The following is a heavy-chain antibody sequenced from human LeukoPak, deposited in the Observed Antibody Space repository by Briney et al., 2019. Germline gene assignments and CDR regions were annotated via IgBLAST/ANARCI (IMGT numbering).Heavy chain of an antibody. CDR1: GGSIINYY. J-gene: IGHJ3*02. V-gene: IGHV4-4*07. Sequence: SSETLSLTCNVSGGSIINYYWTWIRQPAGKGLEWLGRVYTSGSTNYNPSLKSRVTISMDTSKNQFSLKLSSVTAADTAVYYCARDGRQRITMDTGALDIWGQGTMVTVSS. D-gene: IGHD3-10*01. CDR3: ARDGRQRITMDTGALDI. CDR2: VYTSGST.